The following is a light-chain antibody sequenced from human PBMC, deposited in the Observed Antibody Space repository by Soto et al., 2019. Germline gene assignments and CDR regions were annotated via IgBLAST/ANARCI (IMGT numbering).Light chain of an antibody. CDR1: QSVSSGY. CDR3: QRYGRPPYI. Sequence: EIVLTQSPGTLSLSPGDRATLSCRASQSVSSGYLAWYQQRPGQAPRLLIYDAATRATGIPDRFSGSGSGKDYTLTISRRDLEVFAVYYGQRYGRPPYILGGGTRGDI. J-gene: IGKJ4*01. V-gene: IGKV3-20*01. CDR2: DAA.